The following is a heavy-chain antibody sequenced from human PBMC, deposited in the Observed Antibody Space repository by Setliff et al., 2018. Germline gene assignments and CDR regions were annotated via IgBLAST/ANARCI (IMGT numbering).Heavy chain of an antibody. V-gene: IGHV3-48*03. J-gene: IGHJ6*02. CDR1: TFTFSKYA. CDR3: ARDGVFYAMDV. Sequence: GGSLRLSCVASTFTFSKYAITWVRQAPGKGLEWISKISGDGRTIYQADSVRGRFTISRDNADNSLYLQMNSLRADDTALYYCARDGVFYAMDVWGQGTTVTVSS. CDR2: ISGDGRTI. D-gene: IGHD2-2*01.